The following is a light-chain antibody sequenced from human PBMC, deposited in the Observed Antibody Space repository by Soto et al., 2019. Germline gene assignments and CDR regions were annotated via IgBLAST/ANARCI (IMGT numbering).Light chain of an antibody. J-gene: IGKJ1*01. CDR3: QQNAITPPWT. Sequence: DIQMTQSPSSLSASVGDIVILAGRASQSVSRSLNWYQQKAGQATKLLISAASTSHRGVQSRLSGSGSGTEFTLTISSLQPEDFATYYWQQNAITPPWTFGQGTKVDI. CDR1: QSVSRS. CDR2: AAS. V-gene: IGKV1-39*01.